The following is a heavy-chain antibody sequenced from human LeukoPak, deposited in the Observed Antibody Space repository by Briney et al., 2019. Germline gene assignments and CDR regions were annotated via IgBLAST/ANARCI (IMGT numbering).Heavy chain of an antibody. CDR3: SRGTSSSNSNWFDP. J-gene: IGHJ5*02. CDR2: FDANSGGT. D-gene: IGHD4-11*01. Sequence: ASVKVSCKASGYTFTAYYMHWVRQAPGQGLEWMGRFDANSGGTNYAQKFQDRVTMTRDTSISTAYMELSRLRSDDAAVYYWSRGTSSSNSNWFDPWGQGTLVTVSS. CDR1: GYTFTAYY. V-gene: IGHV1-2*06.